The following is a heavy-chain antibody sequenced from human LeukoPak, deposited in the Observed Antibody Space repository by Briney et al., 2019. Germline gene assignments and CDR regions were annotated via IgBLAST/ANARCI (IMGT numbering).Heavy chain of an antibody. CDR3: AKGAVPAYYDSSGYYGGY. CDR1: GFTFSSYS. D-gene: IGHD3-22*01. J-gene: IGHJ4*02. V-gene: IGHV3-23*01. Sequence: GGSLRLXCAASGFTFSSYSMNWVRQAPGKGLEWVSAISGSGGSTYYADSVKGRFTISRDNSKNTLYLQMNSLRAEDTAVYYCAKGAVPAYYDSSGYYGGYWGQGTLVTVSS. CDR2: ISGSGGST.